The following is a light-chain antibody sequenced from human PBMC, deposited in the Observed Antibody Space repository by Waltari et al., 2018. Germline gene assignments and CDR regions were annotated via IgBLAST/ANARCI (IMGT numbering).Light chain of an antibody. CDR1: QTVSSS. Sequence: EILLTHSPATLSLSPRERATSSCRASQTVSSSLAWYHHKPGQAPRRLIYETSLRATGVPARFSGSGSGTDFTLTISSLEPEDFAVYYCQQRSNWPRCTFGQGTKVEIK. CDR2: ETS. V-gene: IGKV3-11*01. CDR3: QQRSNWPRCT. J-gene: IGKJ2*02.